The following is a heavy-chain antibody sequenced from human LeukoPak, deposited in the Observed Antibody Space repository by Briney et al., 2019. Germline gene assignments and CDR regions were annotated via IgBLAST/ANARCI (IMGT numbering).Heavy chain of an antibody. CDR1: GGTFSSYA. CDR3: ARGKVPAAIGDSFGWFDP. CDR2: IIPIFGTA. V-gene: IGHV1-69*13. Sequence: SVKVSCKASGGTFSSYAISWVRQAPGQGLEWMGGIIPIFGTANYAQKFQGRVTITADEFTSTAYMELSSLRSEDTAVYYCARGKVPAAIGDSFGWFDPWGQGTLVTVSS. D-gene: IGHD2-2*01. J-gene: IGHJ5*02.